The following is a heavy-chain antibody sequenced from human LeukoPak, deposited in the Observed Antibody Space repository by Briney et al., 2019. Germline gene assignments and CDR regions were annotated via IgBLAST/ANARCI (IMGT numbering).Heavy chain of an antibody. Sequence: SVKVSCKASGGTFSSYAISWVRQAPGQGLEWMGEIIPIFGTANYAQKFQGRVTITADESTSTAYMELSSLRSEDTAVYYCARDQRHYTWRAEHYYYMDVWGKGTTVTVSS. CDR1: GGTFSSYA. CDR2: IIPIFGTA. D-gene: IGHD1-1*01. CDR3: ARDQRHYTWRAEHYYYMDV. J-gene: IGHJ6*03. V-gene: IGHV1-69*01.